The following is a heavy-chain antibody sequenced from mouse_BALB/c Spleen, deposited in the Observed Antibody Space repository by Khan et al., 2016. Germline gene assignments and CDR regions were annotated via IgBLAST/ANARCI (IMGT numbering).Heavy chain of an antibody. CDR2: INPDSSTI. Sequence: EVKLLESGGGLVQPGGSLKLSCAASGFDFSRYWMSWVRQAPGKGLEWLGEINPDSSTINYTPSLKDKFLISRDNAKNTLYLQMSKVRSEDKALYYCASTFWYFDGWRAGSTVTGSS. CDR3: ASTFWYFDG. CDR1: GFDFSRYW. V-gene: IGHV4-1*02. J-gene: IGHJ1*01.